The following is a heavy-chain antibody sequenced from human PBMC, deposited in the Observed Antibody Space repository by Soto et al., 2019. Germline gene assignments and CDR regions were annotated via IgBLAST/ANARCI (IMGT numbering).Heavy chain of an antibody. CDR2: IYYSGST. D-gene: IGHD3-3*01. J-gene: IGHJ5*02. CDR3: ARAGGYYSRNWFDP. Sequence: SETLSLTCTVSGCSISSYYWSWIRQPPGKGLEWIGYIYYSGSTNYNPSLKSRVTISVDTSKNQFSLKLSSVTAADTAVYHCARAGGYYSRNWFDPWGQGTLVTVSS. V-gene: IGHV4-59*01. CDR1: GCSISSYY.